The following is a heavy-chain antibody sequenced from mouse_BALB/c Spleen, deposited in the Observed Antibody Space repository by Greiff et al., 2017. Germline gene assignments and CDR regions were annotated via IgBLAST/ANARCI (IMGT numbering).Heavy chain of an antibody. D-gene: IGHD1-2*01. CDR2: IYPGNVNT. J-gene: IGHJ3*01. Sequence: VQLQESGPELVKPGASVRISCKASGYTFTSYYIHWVKQRPGQGLEWIGWIYPGNVNTKYNEKFKGKATLTADKSSSTAYMQLSSLTSEDSAVCFSARTTATWVFAYWGQGTLVTVSA. CDR1: GYTFTSYY. V-gene: IGHV1S56*01. CDR3: ARTTATWVFAY.